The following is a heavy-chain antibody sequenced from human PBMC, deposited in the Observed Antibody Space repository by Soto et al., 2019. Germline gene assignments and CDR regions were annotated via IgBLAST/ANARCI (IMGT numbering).Heavy chain of an antibody. CDR1: GFTFSSYG. CDR3: AREAPTYSSSWVFDY. V-gene: IGHV3-33*01. Sequence: PGGSLRLSCAAPGFTFSSYGMHWVRQAPGKGLGWVAVIWYDGSNKYYADSVKGRFTISRDNSKNTLYLQMNSLRAEDTAVYYCAREAPTYSSSWVFDYWGQGTLVTVSS. CDR2: IWYDGSNK. D-gene: IGHD6-13*01. J-gene: IGHJ4*02.